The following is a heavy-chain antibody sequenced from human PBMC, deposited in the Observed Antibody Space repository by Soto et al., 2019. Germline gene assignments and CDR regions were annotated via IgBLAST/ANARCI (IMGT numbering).Heavy chain of an antibody. J-gene: IGHJ4*02. V-gene: IGHV3-21*01. CDR3: AGCRGYDGSGYAFFDS. CDR2: VSSTSSHI. Sequence: EVQLVESGGGLVKPGGSLRLSCAASGFTFSGHTINWVRQAPGKGLEWVSSVSSTSSHIYYADSVKGRFTVSRDNAEKSLYLQINSLRAEDTAIYYCAGCRGYDGSGYAFFDSWGQGTLVTVSS. D-gene: IGHD3-10*01. CDR1: GFTFSGHT.